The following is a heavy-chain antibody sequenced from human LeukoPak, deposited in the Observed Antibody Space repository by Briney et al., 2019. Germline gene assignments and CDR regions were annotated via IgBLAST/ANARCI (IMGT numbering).Heavy chain of an antibody. CDR1: GYTFTSYA. D-gene: IGHD1-26*01. CDR2: IIPVNGNT. V-gene: IGHV1-18*01. CDR3: ARQIVGATKRFDP. Sequence: GSLKVSCKASGYTFTSYAIIWVRQAPGQGLEWMGWIIPVNGNTNNAQKLQGRVTMTTDTSTSTAYMELRTLTSDDTAVYYCARQIVGATKRFDPWGQGTLVTVRS. J-gene: IGHJ5*02.